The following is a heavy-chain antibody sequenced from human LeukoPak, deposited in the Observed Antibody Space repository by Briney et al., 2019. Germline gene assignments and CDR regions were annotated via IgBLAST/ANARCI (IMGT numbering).Heavy chain of an antibody. J-gene: IGHJ3*02. CDR2: IKRDGSGT. Sequence: GGSLRLSCAASGFSFSYFWMHWVRQAPGKRLVWVSRIKRDGSGTSYADSVKGRFTISRDNAKNTLSLQMNSLRAEDTAVYYCTRELEYRGSPDDAFDIWGQGTMVTVSS. CDR1: GFSFSYFW. CDR3: TRELEYRGSPDDAFDI. D-gene: IGHD1-26*01. V-gene: IGHV3-74*01.